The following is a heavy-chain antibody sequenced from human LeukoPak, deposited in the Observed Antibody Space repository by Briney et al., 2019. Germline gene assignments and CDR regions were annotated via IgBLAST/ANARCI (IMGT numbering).Heavy chain of an antibody. D-gene: IGHD3-16*01. V-gene: IGHV1-2*02. Sequence: ASVKVSCKASGYTFTGYYMHWVRQAPGQGLVWMGWINPNSGGTNYAQKFQGRVTMTRDTSISTAYMELSRLRSDDTAVYYCARVGEKGDAFDIWGQGTMVTVSS. J-gene: IGHJ3*02. CDR1: GYTFTGYY. CDR3: ARVGEKGDAFDI. CDR2: INPNSGGT.